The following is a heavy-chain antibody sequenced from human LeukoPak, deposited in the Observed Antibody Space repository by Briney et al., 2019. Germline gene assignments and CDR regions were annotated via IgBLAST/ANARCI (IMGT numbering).Heavy chain of an antibody. D-gene: IGHD2-21*01. V-gene: IGHV4-39*01. CDR3: ERRDYRAWIDP. CDR2: VYYTGSI. CDR1: GGSISASSHY. J-gene: IGHJ5*02. Sequence: SETLSLTCSVSGGSISASSHYWAWVRQPPGKGLEWIGSVYYTGSIRYNTSIKSRVTISVDMSMNDLFLTVNSVTAADTAFYYCERRDYRAWIDPWGQGILVTVSP.